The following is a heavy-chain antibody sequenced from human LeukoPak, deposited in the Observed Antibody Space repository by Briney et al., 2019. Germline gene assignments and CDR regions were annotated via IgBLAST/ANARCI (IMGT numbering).Heavy chain of an antibody. Sequence: SCKASGYTFTSYGMHWVRLAPGKGLEWVAVISYDGSNKYYADSVKGRFTISRDNSKNTLYLQMNSLRAEDTAVYYCAKVRLRYFDWSTFDYWGQGTLVTVSS. CDR3: AKVRLRYFDWSTFDY. CDR1: GYTFTSYG. CDR2: ISYDGSNK. J-gene: IGHJ4*02. D-gene: IGHD3-9*01. V-gene: IGHV3-30*18.